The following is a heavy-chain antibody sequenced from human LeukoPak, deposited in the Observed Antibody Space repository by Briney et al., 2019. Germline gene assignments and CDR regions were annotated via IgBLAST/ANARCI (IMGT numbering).Heavy chain of an antibody. J-gene: IGHJ5*02. CDR3: ARRVESSSSFEPPGRNWFDP. D-gene: IGHD6-13*01. CDR2: IYYSGST. CDR1: GGSISSYY. V-gene: IGHV4-59*08. Sequence: SETLSLTCTVSGGSISSYYWSWIRQPPGKGLEWIGYIYYSGSTNYNPSLKSRVTISVDTSKNQFSLKLSSVTAADTAVYYCARRVESSSSFEPPGRNWFDPWGQGTLVTVSS.